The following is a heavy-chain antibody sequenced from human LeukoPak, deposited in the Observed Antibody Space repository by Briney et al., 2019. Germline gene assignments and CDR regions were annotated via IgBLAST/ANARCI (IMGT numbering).Heavy chain of an antibody. CDR2: IKQDGSEK. V-gene: IGHV3-7*01. Sequence: AGSLRLSCAASGFTFSSYWMSWVRQAPGKGLEWVANIKQDGSEKYYVDSVKGRFTISRDNAKNSLYLQMNSLRAEDTAVYYCARADRNTIFGVVIWDAFDYWGQGTLVTVSS. D-gene: IGHD3-3*01. J-gene: IGHJ4*02. CDR3: ARADRNTIFGVVIWDAFDY. CDR1: GFTFSSYW.